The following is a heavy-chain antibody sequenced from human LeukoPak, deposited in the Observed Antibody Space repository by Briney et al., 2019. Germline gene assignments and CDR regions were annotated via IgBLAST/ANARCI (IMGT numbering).Heavy chain of an antibody. J-gene: IGHJ4*02. V-gene: IGHV4-30-4*08. CDR2: IYYSGST. D-gene: IGHD6-13*01. CDR3: AGSSSWSNFDY. Sequence: PSQTLSLTCTVSGGSISSGDYYWSWIRQPPGKGLEWIGYIYYSGSTRYNPSLKSRVTISVDTSKNQFSLKLSSVTAADTAVYYCAGSSSWSNFDYWGQGTLVTVSS. CDR1: GGSISSGDYY.